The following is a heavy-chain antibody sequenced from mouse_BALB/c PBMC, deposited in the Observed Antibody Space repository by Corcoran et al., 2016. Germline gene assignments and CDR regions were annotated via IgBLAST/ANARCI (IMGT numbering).Heavy chain of an antibody. Sequence: QMQLQESGPGLVKPSKSLFSDCSITGFTLTSGYYWIWIRQSPGKPLEWMGYITHSGETFYNPALQSPISITRETSKNQFFLQLNSVTTEDTAMYYCAGDKDGYCYFDVWGAGTTVTVSS. CDR3: AGDKDGYCYFDV. CDR2: ITHSGET. J-gene: IGHJ1*01. CDR1: GFTLTSGYY. V-gene: IGHV12-3*02.